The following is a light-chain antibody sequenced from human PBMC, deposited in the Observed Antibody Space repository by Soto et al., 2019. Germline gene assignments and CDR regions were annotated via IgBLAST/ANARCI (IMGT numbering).Light chain of an antibody. Sequence: QSALTQPASVSGSPGQSITISCTGTSSYVGNSKLVSWYQQHPGRAPKVIIYEVSQRPSGVSSRFSASKSGNTASLTISGLQAEDEADYFCCSYAGRNTYVFGSGTKVTVL. CDR3: CSYAGRNTYV. V-gene: IGLV2-23*02. CDR1: SSYVGNSKL. CDR2: EVS. J-gene: IGLJ1*01.